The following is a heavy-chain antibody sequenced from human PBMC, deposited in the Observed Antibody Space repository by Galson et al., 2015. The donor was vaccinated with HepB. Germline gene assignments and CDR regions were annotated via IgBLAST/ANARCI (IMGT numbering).Heavy chain of an antibody. Sequence: SVKVSCKASGGTFSSYAISWVRQAPGQGLEWMGGIIPIFGTANYAQKFQGRVTITADESTSTAYMELSSLRSEGTAVYYCARGGLYYYGMDVWGQGTTVTVSS. V-gene: IGHV1-69*13. CDR3: ARGGLYYYGMDV. CDR2: IIPIFGTA. CDR1: GGTFSSYA. D-gene: IGHD5/OR15-5a*01. J-gene: IGHJ6*02.